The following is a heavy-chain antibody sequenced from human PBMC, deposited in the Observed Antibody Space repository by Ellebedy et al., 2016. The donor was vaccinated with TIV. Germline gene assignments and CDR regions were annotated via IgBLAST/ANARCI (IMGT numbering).Heavy chain of an antibody. CDR3: AKTMVTGFDP. Sequence: PGGSLRLSCSGSGFTFSTYAMHWVRQAPGKGLEYVSAISGNGGSTYYADSVKGRFTISRDNSQNSLYLQMSSLRAEDTAVYYCAKTMVTGFDPWGRGIQVTVSS. CDR1: GFTFSTYA. D-gene: IGHD4/OR15-4a*01. CDR2: ISGNGGST. V-gene: IGHV3-64D*09. J-gene: IGHJ5*02.